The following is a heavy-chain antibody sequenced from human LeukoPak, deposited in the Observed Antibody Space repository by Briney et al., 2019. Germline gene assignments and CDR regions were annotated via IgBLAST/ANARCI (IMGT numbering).Heavy chain of an antibody. CDR2: IYTSGST. V-gene: IGHV4-61*02. D-gene: IGHD5-24*01. J-gene: IGHJ4*02. Sequence: PSQTLSLTCTVSGGSISSGSYYWSWIRQPAGKGLEWIGRIYTSGSTNYNPSLKSRVTISVDTSKNQFSLKLSSVTAADTAVYYCARDQDGYNPYFDYWGQGTLVTVSS. CDR1: GGSISSGSYY. CDR3: ARDQDGYNPYFDY.